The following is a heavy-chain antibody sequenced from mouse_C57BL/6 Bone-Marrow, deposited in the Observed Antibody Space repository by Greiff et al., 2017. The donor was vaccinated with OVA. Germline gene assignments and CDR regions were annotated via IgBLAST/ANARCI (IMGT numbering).Heavy chain of an antibody. CDR1: GYTFTDYY. J-gene: IGHJ1*03. D-gene: IGHD1-1*01. CDR3: ARTYGTWYFDV. Sequence: VKVVESGPELVKPGASVKISCKASGYTFTDYYINWVKQRPGQGLEWIGWIFPGSGSTYYNEKFKGKATLTVDKSSSTAYMLLSSLTSEDSAVYFCARTYGTWYFDVWGTGTTVTVSS. CDR2: IFPGSGST. V-gene: IGHV1-75*01.